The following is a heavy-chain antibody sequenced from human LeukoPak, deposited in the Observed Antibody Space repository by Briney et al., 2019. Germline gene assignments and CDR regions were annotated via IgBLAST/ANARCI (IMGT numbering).Heavy chain of an antibody. CDR3: AKLGHSDGWYLGAFDI. D-gene: IGHD6-19*01. Sequence: SDTLSLTCAVSGGSITGHYWNWIRQTPGMRLEWIGYTSYSRTTIYNSYFKGRATISIDTSKNQLYLNLTSVTATDTAVYYCAKLGHSDGWYLGAFDIWGQGTTVIVSS. V-gene: IGHV4-59*08. CDR1: GGSITGHY. CDR2: TSYSRTT. J-gene: IGHJ3*02.